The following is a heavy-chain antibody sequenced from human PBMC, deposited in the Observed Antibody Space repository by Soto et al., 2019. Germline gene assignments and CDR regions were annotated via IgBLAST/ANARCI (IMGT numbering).Heavy chain of an antibody. V-gene: IGHV3-33*01. CDR2: IWYDGSNK. CDR1: GFTFSSYG. CDR3: ARNRDLTVAVPWFDP. J-gene: IGHJ5*02. Sequence: GGSLRLSCAASGFTFSSYGMHWVRQAPGKGLEWVAVIWYDGSNKYYVDSVKGRFTISRDNSKNTLYLQMNSLRAEDTAVYYCARNRDLTVAVPWFDPWGQGTLVTVSS. D-gene: IGHD6-19*01.